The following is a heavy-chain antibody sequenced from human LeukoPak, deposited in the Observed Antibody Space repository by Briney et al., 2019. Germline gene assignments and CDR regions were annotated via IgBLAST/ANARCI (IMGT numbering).Heavy chain of an antibody. CDR1: GFSFSSYS. V-gene: IGHV3-48*02. D-gene: IGHD3-10*01. CDR3: ARDWFSGSNYKPLFDY. CDR2: ISGSSSDI. Sequence: PGGSLRLSCAASGFSFSSYSMNWVRQAPGKGLERVSYISGSSSDIKYADSVKGRFTISRDNAKNSLYLQMNSLRDEDTAVYYCARDWFSGSNYKPLFDYWGQGTLVTVSS. J-gene: IGHJ4*02.